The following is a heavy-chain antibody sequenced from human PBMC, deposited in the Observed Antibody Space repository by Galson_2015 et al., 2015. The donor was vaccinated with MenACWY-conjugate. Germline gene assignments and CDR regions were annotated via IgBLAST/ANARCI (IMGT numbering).Heavy chain of an antibody. CDR2: NRDTGSL. Sequence: ETLSLTCTVSGASISSHYWSWFRQPPGKGLEWIAYNRDTGSLKDNPSLKSRVTMSADKSNNQFSLRLISVTAADTVVYYCARIPTWGSSFGYFDYWGQGILVAVSS. V-gene: IGHV4-59*08. CDR1: GASISSHY. D-gene: IGHD7-27*01. CDR3: ARIPTWGSSFGYFDY. J-gene: IGHJ4*02.